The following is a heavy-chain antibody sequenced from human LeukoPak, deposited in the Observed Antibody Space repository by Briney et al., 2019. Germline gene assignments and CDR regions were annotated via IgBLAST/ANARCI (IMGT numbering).Heavy chain of an antibody. CDR1: GGSISSSNW. J-gene: IGHJ4*02. Sequence: ASETLSLTCAVSGGSISSSNWWSWVRQPPGKGLEWIGEIYHSGSTNYNPSLKSRVTISVDTSKNQFSLKLSSVTAADTAVYYCARRHPSGDSSGYYYEGDDYWGQGTLVTVSS. CDR2: IYHSGST. V-gene: IGHV4-4*02. D-gene: IGHD3-22*01. CDR3: ARRHPSGDSSGYYYEGDDY.